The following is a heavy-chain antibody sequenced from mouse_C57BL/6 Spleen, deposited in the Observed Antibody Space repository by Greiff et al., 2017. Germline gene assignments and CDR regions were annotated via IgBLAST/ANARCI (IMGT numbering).Heavy chain of an antibody. CDR1: GFTFSSYT. CDR2: ISGGGGNT. CDR3: ARDVITTVYFDY. D-gene: IGHD1-1*01. Sequence: EVKLVESGGGLVKPGGSLKLSCAASGFTFSSYTMSWVRQTPEKRLEWVATISGGGGNTYYPDSVKGRFTISRDNAKNTLYLQMSSLRSEDTAMYYCARDVITTVYFDYWGQGTTLTVSS. V-gene: IGHV5-9*04. J-gene: IGHJ2*01.